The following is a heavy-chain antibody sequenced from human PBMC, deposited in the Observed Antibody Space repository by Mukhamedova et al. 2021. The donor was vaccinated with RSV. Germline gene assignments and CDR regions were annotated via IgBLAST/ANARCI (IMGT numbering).Heavy chain of an antibody. D-gene: IGHD3-3*01. V-gene: IGHV1-18*01. Sequence: EYMGWISGYNGNTNYAQKFQGRVTMTTDTSTSTAYMELTSLRSDDTAVYYCAREREFKNYDFWSGSYRETYYFDSWGQGTLVTVSS. CDR3: AREREFKNYDFWSGSYRETYYFDS. CDR2: ISGYNGNT. J-gene: IGHJ4*02.